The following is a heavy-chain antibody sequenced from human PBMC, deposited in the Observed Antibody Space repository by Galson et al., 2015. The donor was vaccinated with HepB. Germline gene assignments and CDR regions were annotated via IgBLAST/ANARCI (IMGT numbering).Heavy chain of an antibody. J-gene: IGHJ3*01. V-gene: IGHV4-38-2*02. CDR2: IYYSGST. Sequence: ETLSLTCNVLNHFINSHYYWAWIRQSPGKGLEWIGSIYYSGSTHYSPSLRSRITMAVDTSKNQFSLELNSVTAADSAIYFCARNVAMIRGRVRFDSFDVWGPGTIVTVST. D-gene: IGHD3-10*01. CDR1: NHFINSHYY. CDR3: ARNVAMIRGRVRFDSFDV.